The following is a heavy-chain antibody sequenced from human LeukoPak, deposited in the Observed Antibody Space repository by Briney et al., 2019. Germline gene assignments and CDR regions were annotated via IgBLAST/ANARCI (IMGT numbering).Heavy chain of an antibody. Sequence: PGGSLRLSCAASGLTFDDYAMQWVRQAPGKGLEWVSGISWNGGSIAYADSVKGRFTISRDNAKNSLYLQMNTLRAEDTALYYCAKAAGAHSSSWGYFDYWGQGTLVTVSS. CDR1: GLTFDDYA. D-gene: IGHD6-13*01. J-gene: IGHJ4*02. CDR2: ISWNGGSI. CDR3: AKAAGAHSSSWGYFDY. V-gene: IGHV3-9*01.